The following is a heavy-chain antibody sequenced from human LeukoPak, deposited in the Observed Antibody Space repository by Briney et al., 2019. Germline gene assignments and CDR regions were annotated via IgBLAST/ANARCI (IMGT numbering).Heavy chain of an antibody. D-gene: IGHD5-18*01. CDR2: INGSGVGT. J-gene: IGHJ6*03. Sequence: GGSLRLSCAASGLTFSSYAMAWVRQAPGKGLEWVSTINGSGVGTYYGDSVKGRFTISRDNSKNTLYLHMNSLRVEDTAVYYCASQYIEVNYYYHMDVWGTGTTVIVSS. V-gene: IGHV3-23*01. CDR1: GLTFSSYA. CDR3: ASQYIEVNYYYHMDV.